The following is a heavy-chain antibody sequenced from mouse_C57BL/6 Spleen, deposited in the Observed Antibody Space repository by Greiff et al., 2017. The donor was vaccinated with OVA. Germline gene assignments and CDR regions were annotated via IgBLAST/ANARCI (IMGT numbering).Heavy chain of an antibody. J-gene: IGHJ2*01. Sequence: VQLKESGPELVKPGASVKISCKASGYSFTGYYMNWVKQSPEKSLEWIGEINPSTGGTTYNQKFKAKATLTVDKSSSTAYMQLKSLTSEDSAVYYCARGTTVVPYFDYWGQGTTLTVSS. V-gene: IGHV1-42*01. D-gene: IGHD1-1*01. CDR1: GYSFTGYY. CDR3: ARGTTVVPYFDY. CDR2: INPSTGGT.